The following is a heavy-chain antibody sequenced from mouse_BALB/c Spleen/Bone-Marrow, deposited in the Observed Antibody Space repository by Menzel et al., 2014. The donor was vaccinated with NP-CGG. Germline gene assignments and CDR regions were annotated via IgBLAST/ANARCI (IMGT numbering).Heavy chain of an antibody. D-gene: IGHD2-2*01. CDR2: INPGSGGT. J-gene: IGHJ2*01. CDR1: GYAFXNYL. Sequence: VQLQQSGAELVRPGTSVKVSCKASGYAFXNYLIEWVKQRPGQGLEWIGVINPGSGGTNYNEKLKGKATLTADNSSNTAYMHLSSLTSDDSAVYFCARGDHGSYWGQGTTLTVSS. V-gene: IGHV1-54*03. CDR3: ARGDHGSY.